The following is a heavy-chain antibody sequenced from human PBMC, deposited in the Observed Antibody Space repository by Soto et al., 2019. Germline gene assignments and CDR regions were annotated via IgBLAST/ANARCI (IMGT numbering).Heavy chain of an antibody. CDR1: GFTVSNNY. Sequence: EVQLVESGGGLVQPGGSLRLSCVASGFTVSNNYMTWVRQAPGKGLEWVSNMYSGGGTYYTASVKGRFTISRDSSTNTLYLQMDTVRAEDTAVYYCARDTGVNWAWGKGTTVTVSS. V-gene: IGHV3-66*01. CDR2: MYSGGGT. J-gene: IGHJ6*04. D-gene: IGHD2-8*01. CDR3: ARDTGVNWA.